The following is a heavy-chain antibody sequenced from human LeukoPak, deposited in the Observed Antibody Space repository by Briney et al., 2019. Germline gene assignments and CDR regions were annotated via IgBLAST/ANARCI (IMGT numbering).Heavy chain of an antibody. CDR1: GSTFSSYS. V-gene: IGHV3-21*01. CDR3: ARDLGYSYGYSPNDY. CDR2: ISSSSSYI. Sequence: GGSLRLSCAASGSTFSSYSMNWVRQAPGKGLEWVSSISSSSSYIYYADSVKGRFTISRDNAKNSLYLQMNSLRAEDTAVYYCARDLGYSYGYSPNDYWGQGTLVTVSS. J-gene: IGHJ4*02. D-gene: IGHD5-18*01.